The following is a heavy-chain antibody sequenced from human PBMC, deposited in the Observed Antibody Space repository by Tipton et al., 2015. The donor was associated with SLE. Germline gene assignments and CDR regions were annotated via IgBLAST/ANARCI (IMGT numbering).Heavy chain of an antibody. CDR1: GASINSYL. CDR3: ARASFIVGSTTFWFDP. J-gene: IGHJ5*02. V-gene: IGHV4-59*08. Sequence: TLSLTCTVSGASINSYLWSWIRQPPGKGPEWIGYIYYSGSTNYSPSLKSRVTISLDTSKNQFSLKLNSVTATDAAVYYCARASFIVGSTTFWFDPWGQGTLVTVSS. CDR2: IYYSGST. D-gene: IGHD1-26*01.